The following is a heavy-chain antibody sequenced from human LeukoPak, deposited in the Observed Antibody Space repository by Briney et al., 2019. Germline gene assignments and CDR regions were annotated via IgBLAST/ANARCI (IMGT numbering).Heavy chain of an antibody. CDR1: GFTFDDYA. CDR3: ARDVPDPGYFDY. Sequence: PGGSLRLSCAASGFTFDDYAMHWVRQAPGKGLEWVSLISWDGSNTYYADSVKGRFTISRDNAENSLYLQMNSLRAEDTAVYYCARDVPDPGYFDYWGQGALVIVSS. J-gene: IGHJ4*02. V-gene: IGHV3-43D*03. CDR2: ISWDGSNT.